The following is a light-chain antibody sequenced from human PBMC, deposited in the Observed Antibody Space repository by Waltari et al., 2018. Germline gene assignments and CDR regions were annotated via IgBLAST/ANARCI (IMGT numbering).Light chain of an antibody. Sequence: QSVLTHPPSLSAAPRQMVTISCSGNNSNIRRNYVSSYPQLPGTAPKLLIYENNKRPSGIPDRFSGSKSGTSATLGITGLQTGDEADYYCATWDKSLSGWVFGGGTKLTVL. CDR2: ENN. J-gene: IGLJ3*02. CDR1: NSNIRRNY. V-gene: IGLV1-51*02. CDR3: ATWDKSLSGWV.